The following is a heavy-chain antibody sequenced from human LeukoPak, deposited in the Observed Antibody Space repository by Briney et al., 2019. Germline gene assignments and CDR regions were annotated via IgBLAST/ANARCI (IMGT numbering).Heavy chain of an antibody. J-gene: IGHJ2*01. CDR2: ISSSSSYI. CDR1: GFTFSSYS. V-gene: IGHV3-21*01. CDR3: AKDEYSSGWAYWYFDL. Sequence: PGGSLRLSCAASGFTFSSYSMNWVRQAPGKGLEWVSSISSSSSYIYYADSVKGRFTISRDNAKNSLYLQMNSLRAEDTAVYYCAKDEYSSGWAYWYFDLWGRGTLVTVSS. D-gene: IGHD6-19*01.